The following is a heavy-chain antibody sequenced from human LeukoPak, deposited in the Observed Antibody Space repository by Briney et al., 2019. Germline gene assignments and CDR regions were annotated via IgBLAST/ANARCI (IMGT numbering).Heavy chain of an antibody. J-gene: IGHJ6*03. CDR2: IFYSGST. D-gene: IGHD5-24*01. V-gene: IGHV4-61*05. Sequence: SETLSLTCTVSGDSISTSNYYWGWIRQPPGKGLEWIGNIFYSGSTNYNPSLKSRVTISVDTSKNQFSLKLSSVTAADTAVYYCARGRDGYNYNGYYYYYMDVWGKGTTVTVSS. CDR1: GDSISTSNYY. CDR3: ARGRDGYNYNGYYYYYMDV.